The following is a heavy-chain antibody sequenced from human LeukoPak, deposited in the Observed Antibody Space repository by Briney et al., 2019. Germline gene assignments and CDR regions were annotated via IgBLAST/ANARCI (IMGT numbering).Heavy chain of an antibody. CDR2: IIPILGIA. CDR3: ARIQDTAMVTTDDDY. V-gene: IGHV1-69*04. Sequence: PGGSLRLSCAASGFTFSSYAISWVRQAPGQGLEWMGRIIPILGIANYAQKFQGRVTITADKSTSTAYMELSSLRSEDTAVYYCARIQDTAMVTTDDDYWGQGTLVTVSS. J-gene: IGHJ4*02. D-gene: IGHD5-18*01. CDR1: GFTFSSYA.